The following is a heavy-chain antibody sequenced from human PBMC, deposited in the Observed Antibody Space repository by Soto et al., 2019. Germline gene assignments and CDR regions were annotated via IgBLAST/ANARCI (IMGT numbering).Heavy chain of an antibody. CDR3: ATQTISYTWDV. CDR1: GGSISSTKW. Sequence: QVQLQESGPGLVKPSGTLSLTCAVSGGSISSTKWWTWVRQPPGKGLEWIAEISHSEGSNYNPSLKSRVAMSLDNSKNQFPRRLSSVTAADTAVYYCATQTISYTWDVWGQGTTVTVS. CDR2: ISHSEGS. V-gene: IGHV4-4*02. D-gene: IGHD4-4*01. J-gene: IGHJ6*02.